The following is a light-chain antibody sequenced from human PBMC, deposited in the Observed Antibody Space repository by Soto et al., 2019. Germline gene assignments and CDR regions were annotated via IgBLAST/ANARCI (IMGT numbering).Light chain of an antibody. CDR1: QGIDRW. Sequence: DIQMTQSPSSLSASVGDRVTITCRASQGIDRWLAWYQQKPGKAPKVLIYAASSLRSGVPSRFSGSGSGTDFSLAISSLQPEDLPTDYCKQSKSFPITIGGATKVDIK. CDR2: AAS. V-gene: IGKV1-12*01. J-gene: IGKJ4*01. CDR3: KQSKSFPIT.